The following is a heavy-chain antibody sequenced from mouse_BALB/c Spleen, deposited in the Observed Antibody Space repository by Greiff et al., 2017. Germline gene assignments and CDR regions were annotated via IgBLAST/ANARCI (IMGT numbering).Heavy chain of an antibody. V-gene: IGHV1-74*01. J-gene: IGHJ3*01. CDR1: GYTFTSYW. D-gene: IGHD2-3*01. CDR3: ASGGYYGFAY. Sequence: QVQLQQPGAELVRPGASVKLSCKASGYTFTSYWMNWVKQRPEQGLEWIGRIDPYDSGTHYNQKFKDKAILTVDKSSSTAYMQLSSLTSEASAVYYCASGGYYGFAYWGQGTLVTVSA. CDR2: IDPYDSGT.